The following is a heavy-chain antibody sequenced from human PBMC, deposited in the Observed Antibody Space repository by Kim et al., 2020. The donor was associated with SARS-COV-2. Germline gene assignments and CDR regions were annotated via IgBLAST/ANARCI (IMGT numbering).Heavy chain of an antibody. D-gene: IGHD3-22*01. CDR3: ARGEFPYDGSGCLLY. J-gene: IGHJ4*02. Sequence: SVQRRMPISRDTAKNTLFMQMNSLRAEDTAVYYCARGEFPYDGSGCLLYWGQGTLVTVSS. V-gene: IGHV3-74*01.